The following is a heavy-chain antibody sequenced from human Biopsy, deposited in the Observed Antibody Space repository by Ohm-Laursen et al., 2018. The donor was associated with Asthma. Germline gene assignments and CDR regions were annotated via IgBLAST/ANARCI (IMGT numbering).Heavy chain of an antibody. CDR1: GGTLNTYV. Sequence: SVKVSCKSLGGTLNTYVIGWVRQAPGQGLEWMGGINSVFGTTTYPQKFQDRATITADDSTSTVYMELSSLRSEDTAVYYCARKAGSCISRTCYSLDFWGQGTLVTVSS. CDR3: ARKAGSCISRTCYSLDF. CDR2: INSVFGTT. D-gene: IGHD2-2*01. V-gene: IGHV1-69*13. J-gene: IGHJ4*02.